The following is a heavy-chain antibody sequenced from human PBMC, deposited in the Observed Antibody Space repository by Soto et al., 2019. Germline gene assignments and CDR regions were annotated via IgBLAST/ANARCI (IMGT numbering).Heavy chain of an antibody. J-gene: IGHJ6*02. V-gene: IGHV1-18*01. Sequence: QGQLVQSGAEVKKPGASVKISCKTSGYTFTSYGISWVRQAPGQGLEWMGWLSGYNGDTSYAQKFQGRVTMTTDRSTPRAYMELRSLRADDTAVYYCARDDYGDFWPHSRLDVWGQGTTVTVSS. D-gene: IGHD4-17*01. CDR3: ARDDYGDFWPHSRLDV. CDR2: LSGYNGDT. CDR1: GYTFTSYG.